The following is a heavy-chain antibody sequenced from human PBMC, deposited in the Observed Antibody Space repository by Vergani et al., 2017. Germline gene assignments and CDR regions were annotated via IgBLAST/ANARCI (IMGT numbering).Heavy chain of an antibody. CDR1: GFTFDDYA. CDR3: AREDGGGY. J-gene: IGHJ4*02. CDR2: ISYDGSNK. D-gene: IGHD3-10*01. V-gene: IGHV3-30*04. Sequence: VQLVESGGGLVQPGRSLRLSCAASGFTFDDYAMHWVRQAPGKGLEWVAVISYDGSNKYYADSVKGRFTISRDNSKNTLYLQMNSLRAEDTAVYYCAREDGGGYWGQGTLVTVSS.